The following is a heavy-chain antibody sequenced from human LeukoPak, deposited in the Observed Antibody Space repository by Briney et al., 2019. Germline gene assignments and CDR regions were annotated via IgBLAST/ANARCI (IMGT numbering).Heavy chain of an antibody. V-gene: IGHV3-13*01. D-gene: IGHD6-19*01. Sequence: PGGSLRLSRAASGFTFSSHDMHWVRQPTGKGLEWVSVIGTAGNTYYADSVKGRFTISRENAKNSLYLQMDNLRAGDTAVYYCARSKSYSSGWTDFDYWGQGTLVTVSS. CDR2: IGTAGNT. J-gene: IGHJ4*02. CDR1: GFTFSSHD. CDR3: ARSKSYSSGWTDFDY.